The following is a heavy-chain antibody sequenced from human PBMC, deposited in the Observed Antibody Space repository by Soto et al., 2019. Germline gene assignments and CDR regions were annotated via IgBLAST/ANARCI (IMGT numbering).Heavy chain of an antibody. CDR1: GGSISSSSYY. CDR2: IYYSGST. J-gene: IGHJ6*02. V-gene: IGHV4-39*07. CDR3: ARPLRASWYSSSYYYYGMDV. Sequence: SETLSLTCTVSGGSISSSSYYWGWIRQPPGKGLEWIGSIYYSGSTYYNPSLKSRVTISVDTSKNQFSLKLSSVTAADTAVYYCARPLRASWYSSSYYYYGMDVWGQGTTVTVSS. D-gene: IGHD6-6*01.